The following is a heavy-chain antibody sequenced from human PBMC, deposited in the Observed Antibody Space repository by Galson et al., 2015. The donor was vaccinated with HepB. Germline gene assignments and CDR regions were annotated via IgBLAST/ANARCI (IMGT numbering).Heavy chain of an antibody. CDR1: GYTFTSYG. CDR3: ARGTGDYYDSSGYDFDY. D-gene: IGHD3-22*01. Sequence: SVKVSCKASGYTFTSYGISWVRQAPGQGLEWMGWISAYNGNTNYAQKLQGRVTMTTDTSTSTVYMELSSLRSEDTAVYFCARGTGDYYDSSGYDFDYWGQGTLVTVSS. V-gene: IGHV1-18*01. J-gene: IGHJ4*02. CDR2: ISAYNGNT.